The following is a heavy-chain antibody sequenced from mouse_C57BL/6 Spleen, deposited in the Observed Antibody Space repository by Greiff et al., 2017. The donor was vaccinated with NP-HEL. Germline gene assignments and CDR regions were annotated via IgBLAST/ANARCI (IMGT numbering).Heavy chain of an antibody. CDR3: ARSRYSGAMDY. V-gene: IGHV1-19*01. Sequence: VQLKESGPVLVKPGASVKMSCKASGYTFTDYYMNWVKQSHGKSLEWIGVINPYNGGTSYNQKFKGKATLTVDKSSSTAYMELNSLTSEDSAVYYCARSRYSGAMDYWGQGTSVTVSS. J-gene: IGHJ4*01. D-gene: IGHD2-12*01. CDR2: INPYNGGT. CDR1: GYTFTDYY.